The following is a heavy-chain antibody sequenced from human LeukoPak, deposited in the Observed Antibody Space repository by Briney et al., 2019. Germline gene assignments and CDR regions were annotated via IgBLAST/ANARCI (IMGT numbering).Heavy chain of an antibody. CDR3: ARDSGGFDP. D-gene: IGHD2-15*01. CDR2: IWYDGSNK. Sequence: GGSLRLSCAASGFTFSSYGMHWVRQAPGKGLEWVAVIWYDGSNKYYADSVKGRFTISRDNSKNTLYLQMNSLGAEDTAVYYCARDSGGFDPWGQGTLVTVSS. V-gene: IGHV3-33*01. J-gene: IGHJ5*02. CDR1: GFTFSSYG.